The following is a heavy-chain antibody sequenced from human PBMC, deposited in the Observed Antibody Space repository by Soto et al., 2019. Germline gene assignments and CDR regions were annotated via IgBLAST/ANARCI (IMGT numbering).Heavy chain of an antibody. Sequence: SETLSLTCTVSGGSISSGGYYWSWIRQHPGKGLEWIGYIYYSGSTYYNPSLKSRVTISVDTSKNQFSLKLSSVTAADTAVYYCAGGASQNTVFLDYWGQGTLVTVSS. CDR1: GGSISSGGYY. CDR2: IYYSGST. D-gene: IGHD4-17*01. CDR3: AGGASQNTVFLDY. V-gene: IGHV4-31*03. J-gene: IGHJ4*02.